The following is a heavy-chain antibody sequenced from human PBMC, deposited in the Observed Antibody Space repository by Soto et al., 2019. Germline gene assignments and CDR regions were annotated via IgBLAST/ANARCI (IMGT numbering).Heavy chain of an antibody. Sequence: SETLSLTCSVSGGSISSRDWWTWGRQAPGKGLEWIGKIYHGGGTNFSPSLRGRVNISIDKSRKFFSLTLNSVTAADTAIYFCATGNVDSILESWGRGTLVTVSS. D-gene: IGHD3-3*01. CDR1: GGSISSRDW. J-gene: IGHJ4*02. CDR3: ATGNVDSILES. V-gene: IGHV4-4*02. CDR2: IYHGGGT.